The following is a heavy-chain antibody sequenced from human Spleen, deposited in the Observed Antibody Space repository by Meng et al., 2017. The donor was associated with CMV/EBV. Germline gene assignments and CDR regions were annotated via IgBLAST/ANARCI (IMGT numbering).Heavy chain of an antibody. CDR3: AKSTYYYDSSGYLEPGY. CDR2: ISGSGGST. D-gene: IGHD3-22*01. CDR1: GFTFSSYA. J-gene: IGHJ4*02. V-gene: IGHV3-23*01. Sequence: GGSLRLSCAASGFTFSSYAMSWVRQAPGKGLEWVSAISGSGGSTYYADSVKGRFTISRDNSKNTLYLQMNSLRAEDTAVYYCAKSTYYYDSSGYLEPGYWGQGTLVTVSS.